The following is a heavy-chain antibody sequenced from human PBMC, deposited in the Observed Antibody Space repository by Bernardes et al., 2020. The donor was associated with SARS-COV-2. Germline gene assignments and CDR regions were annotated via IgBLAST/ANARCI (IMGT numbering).Heavy chain of an antibody. CDR1: GFTFSSYS. Sequence: GGSLSLSCAASGFTFSSYSMYWVRETPGKGLEWVSHIGPSSRDISYADSVKGRFTISRDDAENSLYLQMNSLTAEDTAVYYCARRLIVEDRAGLDYWGQGTLVTVSS. D-gene: IGHD2-15*01. J-gene: IGHJ4*02. CDR3: ARRLIVEDRAGLDY. V-gene: IGHV3-21*05. CDR2: IGPSSRDI.